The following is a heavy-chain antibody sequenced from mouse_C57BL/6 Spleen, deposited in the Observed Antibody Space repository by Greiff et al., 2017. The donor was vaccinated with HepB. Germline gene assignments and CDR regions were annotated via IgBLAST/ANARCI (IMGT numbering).Heavy chain of an antibody. CDR1: GYTFTSYW. Sequence: QVQLKQSGAELVMPGASVKLSCKASGYTFTSYWMHWVKQRPGQGLEWIGEIYPSDSYTNYNQKFKGKSTLTVDKSSSTAYMQLSSLTSEDSAVYYCARVYYGSSSFAYWGQGTLVTVSA. V-gene: IGHV1-69*01. CDR3: ARVYYGSSSFAY. D-gene: IGHD1-1*01. CDR2: IYPSDSYT. J-gene: IGHJ3*01.